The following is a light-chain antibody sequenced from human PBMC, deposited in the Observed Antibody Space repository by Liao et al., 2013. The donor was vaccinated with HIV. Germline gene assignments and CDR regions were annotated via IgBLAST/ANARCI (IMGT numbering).Light chain of an antibody. CDR2: EDN. CDR1: KVGDKY. CDR3: QAWDSTTAEV. V-gene: IGLV3-1*01. J-gene: IGLJ3*02. Sequence: SYELTQPPSVSVSPGQTATITCSGDKVGDKYACWYQVKPGQSPEVVIYEDNKRHSGIPERFSGSNSGNTATLTISGTQPTDEAVYYCQAWDSTTAEVFGGGTKLTVL.